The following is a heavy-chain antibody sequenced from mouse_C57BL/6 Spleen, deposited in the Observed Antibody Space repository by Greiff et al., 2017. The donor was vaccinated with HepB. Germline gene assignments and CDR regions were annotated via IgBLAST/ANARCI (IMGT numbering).Heavy chain of an antibody. D-gene: IGHD1-1*01. Sequence: QVQLKQSGPELVKPGASVKISCKASGYAFSSSWMNWVKQRPGKGLEWIGRIYPGDGDTNYNGKFKGKATLTADKSSSTAYMQLSSLTSEDSAVYFCARNYGSSYAWFAYWGQGTLVTVSA. J-gene: IGHJ3*01. V-gene: IGHV1-82*01. CDR3: ARNYGSSYAWFAY. CDR1: GYAFSSSW. CDR2: IYPGDGDT.